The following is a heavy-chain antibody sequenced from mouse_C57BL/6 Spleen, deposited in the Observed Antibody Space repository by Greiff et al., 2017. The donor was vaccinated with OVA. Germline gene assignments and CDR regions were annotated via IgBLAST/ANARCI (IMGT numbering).Heavy chain of an antibody. CDR1: GFTFSNYW. Sequence: EVQVVESGGGLVQPGGSMKLSCVASGFTFSNYWMNWVRQSPEKGLEWVAQIRLKSDNYATHYAESVKGRFTISRDDSKSSVYLQMNNLRAEDTGIYYCTGYYYGSRVLFDYWGQGTTLTVSS. J-gene: IGHJ2*01. CDR3: TGYYYGSRVLFDY. D-gene: IGHD1-1*01. CDR2: IRLKSDNYAT. V-gene: IGHV6-3*01.